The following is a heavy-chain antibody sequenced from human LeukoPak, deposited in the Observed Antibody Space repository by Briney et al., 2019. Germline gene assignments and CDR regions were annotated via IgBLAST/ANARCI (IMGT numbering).Heavy chain of an antibody. CDR3: ARGLGTTVTNEYYYDTSGYYDGGLDY. Sequence: GGSLRLSCAASGFTLDRYSMNWVRQAPGKGLEWVSSISSSSTYIFYADSVKGRFTISRDNAKNSLSLQINSLRVDDTAVYYCARGLGTTVTNEYYYDTSGYYDGGLDYWGQGTLVTVSS. CDR1: GFTLDRYS. D-gene: IGHD3-22*01. J-gene: IGHJ4*02. V-gene: IGHV3-21*01. CDR2: ISSSSTYI.